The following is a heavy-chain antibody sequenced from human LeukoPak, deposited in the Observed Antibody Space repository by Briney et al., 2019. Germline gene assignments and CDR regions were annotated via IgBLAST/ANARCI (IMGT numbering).Heavy chain of an antibody. CDR1: GGSINSHY. J-gene: IGHJ4*02. V-gene: IGHV4-59*08. CDR3: VRRDTGWNYFDY. D-gene: IGHD6-19*01. CDR2: IYYTGKI. Sequence: SETLSLTCAVSGGSINSHYWGWIRHPPGKGLQWIGDIYYTGKINYNPSLKSRVTITLDTSKDHLSLNLTSVLAADTAIYYCVRRDTGWNYFDYWGQGILVTVSS.